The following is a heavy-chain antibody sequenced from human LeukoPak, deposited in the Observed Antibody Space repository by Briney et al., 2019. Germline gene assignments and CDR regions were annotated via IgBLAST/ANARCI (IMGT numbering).Heavy chain of an antibody. CDR3: AREDGDAFDI. V-gene: IGHV3-48*03. CDR1: GFTFSSYE. CDR2: IGSSGGSR. J-gene: IGHJ3*02. Sequence: PGGSLGLSCAASGFTFSSYETDWVRRAPGKGLEWVSYIGSSGGSRYYADSVKGRFTSSRDNAKNSLYLQMNSLRVEDTAVYYCAREDGDAFDIWGQGTMVSVSS. D-gene: IGHD5-24*01.